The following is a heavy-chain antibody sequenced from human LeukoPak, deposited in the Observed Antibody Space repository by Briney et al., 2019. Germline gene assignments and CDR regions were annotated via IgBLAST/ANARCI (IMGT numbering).Heavy chain of an antibody. Sequence: PSETLSLTCTVSGGSLSSSSYYWRWIRQPPGKGLEWIGSIYYSGSTYYNPSLKSRVTISVDTSKNQFSLKLSSVTAADTAVYYCARLGHSYGDLDYWGQGTLVTVST. CDR1: GGSLSSSSYY. V-gene: IGHV4-39*01. CDR2: IYYSGST. CDR3: ARLGHSYGDLDY. D-gene: IGHD4-17*01. J-gene: IGHJ4*02.